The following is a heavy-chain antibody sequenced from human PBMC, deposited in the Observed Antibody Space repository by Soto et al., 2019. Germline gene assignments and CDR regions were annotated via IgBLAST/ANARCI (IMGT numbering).Heavy chain of an antibody. V-gene: IGHV4-4*07. Sequence: PXETLSLTCIVSGGSISGNYWSWIRQPAGKGLEWIGRIYSSGSTSYNPSLKSRVIMAEDTSKNQFSLKLSSVTAADTAVYYCTRGPGSYNWFDLWGQGTLVTVSS. CDR1: GGSISGNY. J-gene: IGHJ5*02. CDR3: TRGPGSYNWFDL. D-gene: IGHD1-26*01. CDR2: IYSSGST.